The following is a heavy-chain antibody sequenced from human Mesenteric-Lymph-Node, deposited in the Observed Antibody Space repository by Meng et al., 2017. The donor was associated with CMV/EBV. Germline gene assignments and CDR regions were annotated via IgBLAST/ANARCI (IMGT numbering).Heavy chain of an antibody. D-gene: IGHD2-15*01. Sequence: SVKVSCKASGGTFSSYAISWVRQAPGQGLEWMGGIIPIFGTANYAQKFQGRVTITTDESTSTAYMELSSLRSEDTAVYYCARDREVEGGGMDVWGQGTTVTVSS. CDR1: GGTFSSYA. V-gene: IGHV1-69*05. J-gene: IGHJ6*02. CDR3: ARDREVEGGGMDV. CDR2: IIPIFGTA.